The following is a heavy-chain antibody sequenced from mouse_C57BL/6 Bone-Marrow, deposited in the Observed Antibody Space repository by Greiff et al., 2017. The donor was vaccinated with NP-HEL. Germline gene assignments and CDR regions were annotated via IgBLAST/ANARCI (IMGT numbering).Heavy chain of an antibody. V-gene: IGHV5-4*03. Sequence: EVMLVESGGGLVKPGGSLKLSCAASGFTFSSYAMSWVRQTPEKRLEWVATISDGGSYTYYPDNVKGRFTISRDNAKNNLYLQMSHLKSEDTAMYYCARGYDYDEFAYWGQGTLVTVSA. J-gene: IGHJ3*01. D-gene: IGHD2-4*01. CDR2: ISDGGSYT. CDR3: ARGYDYDEFAY. CDR1: GFTFSSYA.